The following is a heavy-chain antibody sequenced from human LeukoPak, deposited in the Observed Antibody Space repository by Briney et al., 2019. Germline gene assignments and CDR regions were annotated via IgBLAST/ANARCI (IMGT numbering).Heavy chain of an antibody. CDR2: ISGSGGRT. CDR3: AKFRYHSNDNNYLDFNY. D-gene: IGHD3-22*01. V-gene: IGHV3-23*01. Sequence: PGGSLRLSCAASGFTFSSYAIGWVREATGKGPEWVSSISGSGGRTYFADSVKGRFTISRDNSKNTLDLQMNSLKVEDTAVYYCAKFRYHSNDNNYLDFNYWGQGTLVTVSS. CDR1: GFTFSSYA. J-gene: IGHJ4*02.